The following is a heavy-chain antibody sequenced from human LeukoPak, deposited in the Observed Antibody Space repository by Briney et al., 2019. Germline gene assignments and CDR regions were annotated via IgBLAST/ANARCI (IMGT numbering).Heavy chain of an antibody. CDR3: ARDPTTTGTVYYYYYMDV. V-gene: IGHV3-NL1*01. CDR1: GFTFSRYG. J-gene: IGHJ6*03. CDR2: IYSGGST. D-gene: IGHD1-1*01. Sequence: GGSLRLSCAASGFTFSRYGMHWVRQAPGKGLEWVSVIYSGGSTYYADSVKGRFTISRDNAKNSLYLQMNSLRAEDTAVYYCARDPTTTGTVYYYYYMDVWGKGTTVTISS.